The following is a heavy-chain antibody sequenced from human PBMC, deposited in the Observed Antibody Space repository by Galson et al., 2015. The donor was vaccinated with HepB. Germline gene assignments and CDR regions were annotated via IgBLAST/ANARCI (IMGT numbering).Heavy chain of an antibody. V-gene: IGHV3-30*18. D-gene: IGHD4-17*01. CDR1: GFRFSSYG. Sequence: SLRLSCAASGFRFSSYGMNWVRQAPSKGLEWVAVLSYDGDNKYYADSVKGRFTISRDNSKNTVFLQMSSLRAEDTALYYCAKDLDSYSSTVTTADYWGQGTLVTVSS. CDR2: LSYDGDNK. J-gene: IGHJ4*02. CDR3: AKDLDSYSSTVTTADY.